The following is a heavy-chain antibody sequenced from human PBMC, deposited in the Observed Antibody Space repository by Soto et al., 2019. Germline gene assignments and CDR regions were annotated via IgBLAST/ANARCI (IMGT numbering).Heavy chain of an antibody. CDR1: GGSISSGGYY. Sequence: ASETLSLTCTVSGGSISSGGYYWSWIRQHPEKGLEWIGYIYYSGSTYYNPSLKSRVTISVDTSKNQFSLKFNSVTAADTAVYYCAREGYNFGPFDYWGQGALVTVSS. D-gene: IGHD5-18*01. CDR3: AREGYNFGPFDY. V-gene: IGHV4-31*03. CDR2: IYYSGST. J-gene: IGHJ4*02.